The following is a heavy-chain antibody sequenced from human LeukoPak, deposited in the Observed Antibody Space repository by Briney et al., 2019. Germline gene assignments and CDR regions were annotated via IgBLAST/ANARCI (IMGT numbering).Heavy chain of an antibody. CDR2: IYPGDSDT. CDR3: AREPDSSGYSFDY. J-gene: IGHJ4*02. V-gene: IGHV5-51*01. D-gene: IGHD3-22*01. CDR1: GYSFTSYW. Sequence: GESLKISCKGSGYSFTSYWIGWVRQMPGKGLEWMGIIYPGDSDTRYSPSFQGQVTISADKSISTAYLQWSSLKASDTTMYYCAREPDSSGYSFDYWGQGTLVTVSS.